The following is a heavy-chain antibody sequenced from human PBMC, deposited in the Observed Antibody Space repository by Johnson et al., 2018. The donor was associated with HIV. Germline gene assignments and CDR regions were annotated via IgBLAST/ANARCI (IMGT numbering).Heavy chain of an antibody. CDR3: ARAGRNAADAFDI. Sequence: VQLVESGGGLVQPGRSLRLSCAASGFTFDDYAMHWVRQAPGKGLEWVSGISSSGNTMYYAESVKGRVTISRANAKNSLYLQMNSLRAEDTAVYYCARAGRNAADAFDIWGQGTMVTVSS. CDR2: ISSSGNTM. D-gene: IGHD3-10*01. V-gene: IGHV3-9*01. CDR1: GFTFDDYA. J-gene: IGHJ3*02.